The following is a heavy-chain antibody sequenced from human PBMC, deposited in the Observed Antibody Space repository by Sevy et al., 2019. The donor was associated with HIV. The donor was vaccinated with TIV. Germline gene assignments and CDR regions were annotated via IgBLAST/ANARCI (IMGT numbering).Heavy chain of an antibody. CDR1: GFSLSTGGVG. J-gene: IGHJ4*02. CDR3: AHIVPPVIFDY. CDR2: IYWDDDK. V-gene: IGHV2-5*02. D-gene: IGHD2-2*01. Sequence: SGPTLVKPTQTLTLTCTISGFSLSTGGVGVGWIRQPPGKALEWLALIYWDDDKRYSPSLKRRLTITKDTSKNQVVLSMTNMDPVDTATYYCAHIVPPVIFDYWGQGTLVTVSS.